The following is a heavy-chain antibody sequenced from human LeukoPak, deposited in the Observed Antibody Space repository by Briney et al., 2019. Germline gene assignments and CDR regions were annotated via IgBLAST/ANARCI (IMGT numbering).Heavy chain of an antibody. J-gene: IGHJ6*02. CDR2: ISAYNGRT. CDR3: ARGQLRYYAADTYYSDMDF. Sequence: AFVKVSFKASGYSFTSYAIAWGRQAPGEGLGWMGWISAYNGRTNYAQKFRGRITMTTDTSTNTGYMELRSLRFDDTAVYFCARGQLRYYAADTYYSDMDFWGQGTTVTVSS. V-gene: IGHV1-18*01. D-gene: IGHD3-10*01. CDR1: GYSFTSYA.